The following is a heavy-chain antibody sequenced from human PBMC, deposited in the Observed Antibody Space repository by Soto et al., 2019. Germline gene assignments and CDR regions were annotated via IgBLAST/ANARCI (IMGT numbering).Heavy chain of an antibody. CDR3: AKDSSSPPFDY. CDR1: GSNFSSHA. J-gene: IGHJ4*02. D-gene: IGHD6-6*01. CDR2: ISGSGGST. Sequence: GGSLRLCCAPSGSNFSSHAMSWLRQAPGKGLEWVSAISGSGGSTYYADSVKGRFTISRDNSKNTLYLQMNSLRAEDTAVYYCAKDSSSPPFDYWGQGTLVTVSS. V-gene: IGHV3-23*01.